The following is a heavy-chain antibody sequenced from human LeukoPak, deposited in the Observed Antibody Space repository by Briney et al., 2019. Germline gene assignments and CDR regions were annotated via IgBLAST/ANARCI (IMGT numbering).Heavy chain of an antibody. V-gene: IGHV1-69*04. CDR3: AGSPITMVRGVRGNWFDP. Sequence: GASVKVSCKASGGTFSSYAINWVRQAPGQGLEWMGRIIPILGIANYAQKFQGRVTITADKSTSTAYMELSSLRSEDTAVYYCAGSPITMVRGVRGNWFDPWGQGTLVTVSS. J-gene: IGHJ5*02. CDR2: IIPILGIA. D-gene: IGHD3-10*01. CDR1: GGTFSSYA.